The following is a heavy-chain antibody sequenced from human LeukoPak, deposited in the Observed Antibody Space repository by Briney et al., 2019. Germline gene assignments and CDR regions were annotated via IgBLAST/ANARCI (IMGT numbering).Heavy chain of an antibody. V-gene: IGHV1-3*01. CDR2: INAGNGNT. CDR3: ARDRGDPTDYYFDY. Sequence: GASVKVSCKASGYTFTSYAIHWGRQAPGQRLEWMGWINAGNGNTKYSQKFQGRVTITRDTSASTAYMELSSLRSEDTAVYYCARDRGDPTDYYFDYWGQGTLVTVSS. D-gene: IGHD2-21*02. J-gene: IGHJ4*02. CDR1: GYTFTSYA.